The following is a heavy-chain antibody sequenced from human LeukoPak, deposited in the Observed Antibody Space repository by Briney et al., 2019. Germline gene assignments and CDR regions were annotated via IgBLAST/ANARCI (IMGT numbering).Heavy chain of an antibody. CDR3: ARVVMSGDSSGYSLGY. CDR1: GYTFTSYY. Sequence: ASVKVSCKASGYTFTSYYMHWVRQAPGQGLEWMEIINPSGGSTSYAQKFQGRVTMTRDTSTSTVYMELSSLRSEDTAVYYCARVVMSGDSSGYSLGYWGQGTLVTVSS. CDR2: INPSGGST. D-gene: IGHD3-22*01. V-gene: IGHV1-46*01. J-gene: IGHJ4*02.